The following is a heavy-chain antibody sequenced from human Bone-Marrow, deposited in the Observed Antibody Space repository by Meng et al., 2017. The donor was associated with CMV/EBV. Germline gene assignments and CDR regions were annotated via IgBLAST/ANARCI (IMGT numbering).Heavy chain of an antibody. CDR3: AKTFTSRRDYYYGMDV. Sequence: GGSLRPSCAASGFTFSSYGMHWVRQAPGKGREWVAVIWYDGSNKYYADSVKGRITFSRDNTKNTLYLPMYSLGAEDTALYYRAKTFTSRRDYYYGMDVWGQGTTVTVSS. CDR1: GFTFSSYG. J-gene: IGHJ6*02. CDR2: IWYDGSNK. D-gene: IGHD2-2*01. V-gene: IGHV3-33*06.